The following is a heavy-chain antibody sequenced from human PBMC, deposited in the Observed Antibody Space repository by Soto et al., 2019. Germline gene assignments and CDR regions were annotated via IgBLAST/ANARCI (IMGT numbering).Heavy chain of an antibody. V-gene: IGHV1-69*02. CDR2: IIPILGIA. CDR1: GGTFSSYT. D-gene: IGHD6-19*01. CDR3: ATSYSSGWLDY. Sequence: VQLVQSGAEVKKPGSSVKVSCKASGGTFSSYTISWVRQAPGQGLEWMGRIIPILGIATYAQKFQGRVTITADKSTSTAYMELSSLRSEDTAVYYCATSYSSGWLDYWGQGTLVTVSS. J-gene: IGHJ4*02.